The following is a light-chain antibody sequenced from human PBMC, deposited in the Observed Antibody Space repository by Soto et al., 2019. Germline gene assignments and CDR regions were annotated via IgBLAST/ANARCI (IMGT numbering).Light chain of an antibody. CDR2: KAS. V-gene: IGKV1-5*03. CDR3: QQYATYRET. CDR1: QSSSSW. Sequence: DMQMTESPSILAASVGERVTNTCRASQSSSSWLAWYQQKPGEAPKLLIYKASRLENGVPSRFSGSRSGTEFTLTISSLQPGDFATYYCQQYATYRETFGQGTKVDIK. J-gene: IGKJ1*01.